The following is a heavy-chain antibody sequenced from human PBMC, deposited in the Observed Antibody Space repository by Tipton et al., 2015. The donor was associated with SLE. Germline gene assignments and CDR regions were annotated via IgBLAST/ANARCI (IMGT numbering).Heavy chain of an antibody. Sequence: TLSLTCTVSGGSISSSSYYWGWIRQPPGKGLEWIGYIYYSGSTNYNPSLKSRVTISVETSKNQFSLKLSSVTAADTAVYYCAGGDSSFFDYWGQGTLVTVSS. CDR2: IYYSGST. D-gene: IGHD6-13*01. J-gene: IGHJ4*02. CDR1: GGSISSSSYY. CDR3: AGGDSSFFDY. V-gene: IGHV4-61*05.